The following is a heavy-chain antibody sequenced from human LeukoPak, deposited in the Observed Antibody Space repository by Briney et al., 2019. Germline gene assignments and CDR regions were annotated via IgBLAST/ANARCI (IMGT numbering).Heavy chain of an antibody. J-gene: IGHJ4*02. CDR2: INPNSGGT. CDR3: ARDRGTIFGVVTDDY. D-gene: IGHD3-3*01. V-gene: IGHV1-2*02. Sequence: GASVKVSCKASGYTFTGYYMHWVRQAPGQGLEWMGWINPNSGGTNYAQKFQGRVTMTRDTSISTAYMELSRLRSDDTAVYYCARDRGTIFGVVTDDYWGQGTLVTVSP. CDR1: GYTFTGYY.